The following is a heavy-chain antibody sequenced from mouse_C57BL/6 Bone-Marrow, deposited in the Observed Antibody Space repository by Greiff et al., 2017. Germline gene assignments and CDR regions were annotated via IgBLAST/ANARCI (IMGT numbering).Heavy chain of an antibody. V-gene: IGHV1-64*01. D-gene: IGHD2-1*01. CDR2: IHPNSGST. J-gene: IGHJ3*01. Sequence: QLQQPGAELVKPGASVKLSCKASGYTFPSYWMHWVKQRPGQGLAWIGMIHPNSGSTNYNEKFKSKSTLTVDKSSSTAYMQLSSLTSEDSAVYYCYGNVFAYWGQGTLVTVSA. CDR1: GYTFPSYW. CDR3: YGNVFAY.